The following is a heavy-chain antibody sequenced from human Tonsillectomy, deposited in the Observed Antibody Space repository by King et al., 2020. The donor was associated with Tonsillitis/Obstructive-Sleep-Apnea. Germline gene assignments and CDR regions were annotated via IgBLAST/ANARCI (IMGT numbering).Heavy chain of an antibody. CDR2: IYYSGST. Sequence: QLQESGPGLVKPSETLSLTCTVSGGSISSSSYYWGWIRQPPGKGLEWIGSIYYSGSTYYNPSLKSRVTISVDTSKNQFSLKLSSVTAADTAVYYCARHDGFGELSYYFDYWGQGTLVTVSS. J-gene: IGHJ4*02. D-gene: IGHD3-10*01. CDR1: GGSISSSSYY. CDR3: ARHDGFGELSYYFDY. V-gene: IGHV4-39*01.